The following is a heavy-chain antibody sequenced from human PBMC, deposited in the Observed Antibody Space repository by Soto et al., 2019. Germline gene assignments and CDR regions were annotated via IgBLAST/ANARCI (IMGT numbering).Heavy chain of an antibody. D-gene: IGHD4-17*01. CDR2: IYWDDDK. J-gene: IGHJ4*02. CDR1: GFSLSTSGVG. V-gene: IGHV2-5*02. Sequence: QITLKESGPTLVKPTQTLTLTCTFSGFSLSTSGVGVGWIRQPPGKALEWLALIYWDDDKRYSPSLKSRLTIPKETSKNQVVLTMTNMDPVDTATYYCAHSLAASNSGDYETINSFDYWGQGTLVTVSS. CDR3: AHSLAASNSGDYETINSFDY.